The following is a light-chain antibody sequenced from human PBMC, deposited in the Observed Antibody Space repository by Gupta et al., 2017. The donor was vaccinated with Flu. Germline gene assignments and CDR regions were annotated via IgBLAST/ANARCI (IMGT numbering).Light chain of an antibody. Sequence: NFMLTQPHSVSESPGKTMTISCTRSSGSIASNYVQWFRQRPGSSPTTVIYEDNQRPSGVPDRFSCSIDSSSNSASLAISGLKTEDEADYYCPSYDGNKQVVFGGGTKLTVL. J-gene: IGLJ2*01. V-gene: IGLV6-57*01. CDR3: PSYDGNKQVV. CDR1: SGSIASNY. CDR2: EDN.